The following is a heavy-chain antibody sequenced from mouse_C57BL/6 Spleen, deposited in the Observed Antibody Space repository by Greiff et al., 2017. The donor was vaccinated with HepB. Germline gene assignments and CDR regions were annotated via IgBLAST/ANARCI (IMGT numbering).Heavy chain of an antibody. J-gene: IGHJ3*01. CDR1: GYAFSSSW. D-gene: IGHD2-4*01. V-gene: IGHV1-82*01. CDR3: ARWDYDEAY. Sequence: QVQLKQSGPELVKPGASVKISCKASGYAFSSSWMNWVKQRPGKGLEWIGRIYPGDGDTNYNGKFKGKATLTADKSSSTAYMQLSSLTSEDSAVYFCARWDYDEAYWGQGTLGTVSA. CDR2: IYPGDGDT.